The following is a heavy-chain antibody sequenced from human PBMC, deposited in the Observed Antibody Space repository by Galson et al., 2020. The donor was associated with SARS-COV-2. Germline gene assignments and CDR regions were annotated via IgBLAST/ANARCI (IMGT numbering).Heavy chain of an antibody. Sequence: SQTLSLTCSVSGGSISSSNYYCGWIRQPPGKGLEWSGSIYNTGSPYYNPSRESRATISVDTAKNQFSLKVTSVTAADTAFYYCARDATSSGWYNWFDPWGQGTLVSVSS. J-gene: IGHJ5*02. V-gene: IGHV4-39*07. CDR1: GGSISSSNYY. CDR3: ARDATSSGWYNWFDP. CDR2: IYNTGSP. D-gene: IGHD6-19*01.